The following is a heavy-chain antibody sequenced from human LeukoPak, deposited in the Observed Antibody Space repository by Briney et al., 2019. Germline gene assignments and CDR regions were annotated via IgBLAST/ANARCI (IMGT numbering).Heavy chain of an antibody. J-gene: IGHJ4*02. CDR1: GFTLIKYW. CDR2: ISSDGSST. Sequence: GGSLRPSFAPSGFTLIKYWLNGAAQAPGKGRGGVSCISSDGSSTVYADSVKGRFTISRDNAKNTRILQMNSLRAEDTAIYQCARDDSSARANYWGQGTLVTVSS. D-gene: IGHD3-22*01. CDR3: ARDDSSARANY. V-gene: IGHV3-74*01.